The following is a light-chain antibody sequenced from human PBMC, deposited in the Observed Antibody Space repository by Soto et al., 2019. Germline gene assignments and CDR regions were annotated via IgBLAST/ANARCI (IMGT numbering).Light chain of an antibody. CDR1: QSVSTW. CDR3: QQYNTFPYT. CDR2: DAS. V-gene: IGKV1-5*01. J-gene: IGKJ2*01. Sequence: DIQMTQSPSTLSASVGDRVTITCRASQSVSTWLAWYQQKPAKAPKILIHDASSLESGVPSRFSGSASGTEFTLIINSLQAEDFETYYCQQYNTFPYTFGRGTKVDI.